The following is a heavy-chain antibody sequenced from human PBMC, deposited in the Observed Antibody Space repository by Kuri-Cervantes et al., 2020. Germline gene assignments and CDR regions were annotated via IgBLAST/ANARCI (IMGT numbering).Heavy chain of an antibody. CDR2: IKEDGSDK. V-gene: IGHV3-7*01. CDR3: ARAPADSGYGRWVDS. D-gene: IGHD5-18*01. Sequence: GGSLRLSCAASGFTFSSYWMHWVRQAPGKGLEWVATIKEDGSDKYYVDSVKGRFTISRDNAKDLLYLQVNSLRADDMAVYYCARAPADSGYGRWVDSWGQGTLVTVSS. J-gene: IGHJ4*02. CDR1: GFTFSSYW.